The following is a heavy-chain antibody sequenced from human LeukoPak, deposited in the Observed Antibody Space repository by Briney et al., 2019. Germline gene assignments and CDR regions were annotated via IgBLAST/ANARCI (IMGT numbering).Heavy chain of an antibody. D-gene: IGHD2-2*01. J-gene: IGHJ4*02. CDR1: GGSLSSYY. CDR3: ARAGGYCSSTSCSHYFDY. V-gene: IGHV4-59*01. CDR2: IYYSGST. Sequence: PSETLSLTCTVSGGSLSSYYWSWVRQPPGKGLEWIGYIYYSGSTNYNPSLTSRVTISVDTSKNQFSMKLSSVTAADTAVYYCARAGGYCSSTSCSHYFDYWGQGTLVTVSS.